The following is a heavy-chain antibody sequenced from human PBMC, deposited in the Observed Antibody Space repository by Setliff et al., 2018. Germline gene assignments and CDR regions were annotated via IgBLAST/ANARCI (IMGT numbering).Heavy chain of an antibody. CDR2: INHSGST. D-gene: IGHD6-19*01. CDR3: ARGWGSGWSKEGAFDI. J-gene: IGHJ3*02. V-gene: IGHV4-34*01. CDR1: GGSFSGYY. Sequence: SLTCAVYGGSFSGYYWSWLRQPPGKGLEWIGEINHSGSTNYNQSLKSRVTISVDTSKNQFSLMLSSVTAADTAVYYCARGWGSGWSKEGAFDIWGQGTMVTVSS.